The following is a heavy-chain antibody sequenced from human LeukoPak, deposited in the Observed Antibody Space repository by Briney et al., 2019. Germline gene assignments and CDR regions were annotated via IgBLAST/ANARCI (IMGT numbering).Heavy chain of an antibody. J-gene: IGHJ6*02. V-gene: IGHV3-30*04. Sequence: GRSLRLSCAASGFTFSNYAMHWVRQAPGKGLEWVAIISYDGSNKYYADSVKGRFTISRDNSKNTLDLQMNSLRVEDTAVYYCARDSHGMDVWGQGTTVTVSS. CDR3: ARDSHGMDV. CDR1: GFTFSNYA. CDR2: ISYDGSNK.